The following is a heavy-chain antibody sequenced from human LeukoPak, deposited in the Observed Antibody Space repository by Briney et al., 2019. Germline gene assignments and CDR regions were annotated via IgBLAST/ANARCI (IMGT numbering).Heavy chain of an antibody. CDR2: ISIGGDYI. J-gene: IGHJ6*02. V-gene: IGHV3-21*04. CDR1: GFTFSSYT. D-gene: IGHD6-19*01. CDR3: ARSSKAESTRYSSGWYSGPPYYYGMDV. Sequence: PGGSLRLSCAASGFTFSSYTMNWVRQAPGKGLEWVSSISIGGDYIYYADSVKGRFTISRDKAKNSLYLQMNSLRAEDTAVYYCARSSKAESTRYSSGWYSGPPYYYGMDVWGQGTTVTVSS.